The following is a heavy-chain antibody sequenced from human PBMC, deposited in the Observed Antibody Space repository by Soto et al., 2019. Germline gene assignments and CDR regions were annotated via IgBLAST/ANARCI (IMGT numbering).Heavy chain of an antibody. CDR3: ARAPSGSLVYFDY. V-gene: IGHV3-53*01. CDR1: GFTVSNNY. J-gene: IGHJ4*02. Sequence: EVQLVESGGGLIQPGGSLRLSCAASGFTVSNNYMSWVRQAPGKGLEWVSVIYSGGTTYYADSVRGRFTISRDNSKNTLYLQMNSLRAEDTAVYYCARAPSGSLVYFDYWGQGTLVTVSS. CDR2: IYSGGTT. D-gene: IGHD3-10*01.